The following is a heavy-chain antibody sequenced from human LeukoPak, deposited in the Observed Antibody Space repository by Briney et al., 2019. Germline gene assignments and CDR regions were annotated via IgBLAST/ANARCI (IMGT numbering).Heavy chain of an antibody. V-gene: IGHV4-34*01. CDR1: GGSFSGYY. Sequence: PSETLSLTCAVYGGSFSGYYWSWIRQPPGKGLEWIGEINHSGSTNYNPSLKSRVTISVDTSKNQFSLKLSSVTAADTAVYYCARAKRWLQSDFDYWGQGTLVTVSS. J-gene: IGHJ4*02. CDR3: ARAKRWLQSDFDY. CDR2: INHSGST. D-gene: IGHD5-24*01.